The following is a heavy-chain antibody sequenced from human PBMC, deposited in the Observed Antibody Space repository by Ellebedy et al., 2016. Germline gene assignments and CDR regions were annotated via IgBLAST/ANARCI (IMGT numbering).Heavy chain of an antibody. CDR2: IYYTGTT. V-gene: IGHV4-61*01. Sequence: SETLSLXCTVSGDAVSSGSYYWHWIRQPPGKGLEWLGFIYYTGTTNYNPSLKSRVTLSVDTSENQFALNLTSVTAADTAVYYCARESRVTSDYYIDIWGRGTTVTVSS. D-gene: IGHD2-21*02. CDR1: GDAVSSGSYY. CDR3: ARESRVTSDYYIDI. J-gene: IGHJ6*03.